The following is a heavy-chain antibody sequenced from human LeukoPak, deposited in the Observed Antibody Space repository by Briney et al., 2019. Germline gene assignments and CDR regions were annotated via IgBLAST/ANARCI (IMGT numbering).Heavy chain of an antibody. D-gene: IGHD2-21*02. CDR1: GFTFSDYY. CDR3: ARSVVVTDGWSNEYYFDY. V-gene: IGHV3-11*01. J-gene: IGHJ4*02. CDR2: ISSSGSTI. Sequence: KPGGSLRLSCAASGFTFSDYYMSWIRQAPGKGLEWVSYISSSGSTIYYADSVKGRFTISRDNAKNSLYLQMNSLRAEDTAVYYCARSVVVTDGWSNEYYFDYWGQGTLVTVSS.